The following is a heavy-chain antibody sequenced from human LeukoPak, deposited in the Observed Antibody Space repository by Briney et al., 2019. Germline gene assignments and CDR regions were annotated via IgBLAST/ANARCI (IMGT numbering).Heavy chain of an antibody. D-gene: IGHD6-13*01. CDR2: ISGSGGYT. J-gene: IGHJ4*02. V-gene: IGHV3-23*01. Sequence: GGSLRLSCAASGFTFTNCAMSWVRQAPGKGLEWVSGISGSGGYTYYADSVKGRFTISRDNSKNTLYLQMNSLRAEDTAVYYCARGVESSSWLYYFDYWGQGTLVTVSS. CDR1: GFTFTNCA. CDR3: ARGVESSSWLYYFDY.